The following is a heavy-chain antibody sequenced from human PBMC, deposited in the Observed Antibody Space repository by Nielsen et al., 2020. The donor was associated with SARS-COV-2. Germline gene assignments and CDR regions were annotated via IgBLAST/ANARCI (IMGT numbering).Heavy chain of an antibody. V-gene: IGHV4-34*01. CDR2: INHSGST. Sequence: SETLSLTCAVYGGSFSGYYWSWIRQPPGKGLEWIGEINHSGSTNYNPSLKSRVTISVDTSKNQFSLKLSSVTAADTAAYYCARSTVPAAPHDDYYYMDVWGKGTTVTVSS. J-gene: IGHJ6*03. CDR1: GGSFSGYY. D-gene: IGHD2-2*01. CDR3: ARSTVPAAPHDDYYYMDV.